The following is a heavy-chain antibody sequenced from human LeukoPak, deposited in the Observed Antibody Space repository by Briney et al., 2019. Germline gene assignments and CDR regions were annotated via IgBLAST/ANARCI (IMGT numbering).Heavy chain of an antibody. CDR3: AREEANWGSRSPFDY. CDR2: ISAYSGNT. Sequence: GASVKVSCKASGYTFTSYGISWVRQAPGQGLEWMGWISAYSGNTNYAQKLQGRVTMTTDTSTSTAYMELRSLRSDDTAVYYCAREEANWGSRSPFDYWGQGTLVTVSS. D-gene: IGHD7-27*01. J-gene: IGHJ4*02. CDR1: GYTFTSYG. V-gene: IGHV1-18*01.